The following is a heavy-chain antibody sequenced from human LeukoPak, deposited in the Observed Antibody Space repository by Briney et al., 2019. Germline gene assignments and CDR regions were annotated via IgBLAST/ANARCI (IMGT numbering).Heavy chain of an antibody. CDR2: ISYDGSNK. CDR3: ARDGHCSSSSCYMGYFDY. CDR1: RFTFSSYA. J-gene: IGHJ4*02. V-gene: IGHV3-30-3*01. Sequence: GGSLRLSCAASRFTFSSYAMHGVRQAPGKGLEWVAVISYDGSNKYYADSVKGRFTISRDNSKNTLYLQMNSLRAEDTAVYYCARDGHCSSSSCYMGYFDYWGQGTLVTVSS. D-gene: IGHD2-2*02.